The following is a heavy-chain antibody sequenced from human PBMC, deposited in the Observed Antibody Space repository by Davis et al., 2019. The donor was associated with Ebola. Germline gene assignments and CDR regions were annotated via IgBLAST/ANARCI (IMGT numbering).Heavy chain of an antibody. J-gene: IGHJ5*02. Sequence: SETLSLTCTVSGGSISSGDYYWSWIRQPPGKGLEWIGYIYYSGSTYYNPSLKSRVTISVDTSKNQFSLKLSSVTAADTAVDYCNGVVIIRGSWFDPWGQGTLVTVSS. CDR1: GGSISSGDYY. CDR2: IYYSGST. V-gene: IGHV4-30-4*01. D-gene: IGHD3-3*01. CDR3: NGVVIIRGSWFDP.